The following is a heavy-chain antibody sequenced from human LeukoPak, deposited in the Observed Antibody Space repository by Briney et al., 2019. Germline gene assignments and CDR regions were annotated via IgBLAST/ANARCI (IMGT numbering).Heavy chain of an antibody. CDR2: IIPIFGTA. J-gene: IGHJ5*02. D-gene: IGHD3-16*01. V-gene: IGHV1-69*13. Sequence: VASVKVSCKASGGTFSSYAISWVRQAPGQGLEWMGGIIPIFGTANYAQEFQGRVTITADESTSTAYMELSSLRSEDTAVYYCARKRLGFDPWGQGTLVTISS. CDR3: ARKRLGFDP. CDR1: GGTFSSYA.